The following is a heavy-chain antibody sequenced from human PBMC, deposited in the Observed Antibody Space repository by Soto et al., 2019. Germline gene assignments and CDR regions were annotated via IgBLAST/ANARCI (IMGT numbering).Heavy chain of an antibody. CDR3: ARHILSDLSFDY. CDR1: GGSISSSSYY. D-gene: IGHD2-15*01. CDR2: VYYGGST. V-gene: IGHV4-39*01. J-gene: IGHJ4*02. Sequence: SETLSLTCTVSGGSISSSSYYWGWIRQPPGKGLEWIGGVYYGGSTYHNPSLKSRFPISVDTSKNQFSLKLSSVSAADTAVYYCARHILSDLSFDYWGQGTLVTVSS.